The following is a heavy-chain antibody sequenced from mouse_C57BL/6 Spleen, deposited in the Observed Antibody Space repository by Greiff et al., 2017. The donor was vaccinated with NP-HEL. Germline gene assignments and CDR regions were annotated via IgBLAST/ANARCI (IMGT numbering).Heavy chain of an antibody. CDR3: ARDHYDYEAWFAY. D-gene: IGHD2-4*01. Sequence: EVHLVESGGGLVKPGGSLKLSCAASGFTFSSYAMSWVRQTPEKRLEWVATISDGGSYTYYPDNVKGRFTISRDNAKNNLYLQMSHLKSEDTAMYYCARDHYDYEAWFAYWGQGTLVTVSA. CDR2: ISDGGSYT. V-gene: IGHV5-4*01. J-gene: IGHJ3*01. CDR1: GFTFSSYA.